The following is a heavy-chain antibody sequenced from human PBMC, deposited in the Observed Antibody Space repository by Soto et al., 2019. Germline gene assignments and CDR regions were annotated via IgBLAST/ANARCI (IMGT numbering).Heavy chain of an antibody. CDR1: GGTFSSYT. J-gene: IGHJ5*02. D-gene: IGHD6-13*01. Sequence: SVKVSCKASGGTFSSYTISWVRQARGQGLEWMGRIIPILGIANYAQKFQGRVTITADKSTSTAYMELSSLRSEDTAVYYCARVIAAAGLNWFDPWGQGTLVTVSS. CDR2: IIPILGIA. CDR3: ARVIAAAGLNWFDP. V-gene: IGHV1-69*02.